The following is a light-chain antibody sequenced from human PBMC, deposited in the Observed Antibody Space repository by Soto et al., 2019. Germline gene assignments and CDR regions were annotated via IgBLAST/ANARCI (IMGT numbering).Light chain of an antibody. J-gene: IGKJ2*01. CDR2: QVS. Sequence: DVVMTQSPLSLPVTLGQPASISCRSSQGLLHSNGDTFLSWFQQRPGQSPRRLIYQVSNRDSGVPDRFSGSESGTDFTLTISRVEAEDVGIYYCMQGKHWPYTFGQGTKLEI. CDR3: MQGKHWPYT. V-gene: IGKV2-30*02. CDR1: QGLLHSNGDTF.